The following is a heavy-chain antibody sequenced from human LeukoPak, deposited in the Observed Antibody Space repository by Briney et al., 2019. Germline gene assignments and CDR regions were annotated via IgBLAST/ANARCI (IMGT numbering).Heavy chain of an antibody. CDR2: IYTSGST. J-gene: IGHJ4*02. Sequence: PSETLSLTCTVSGGSISSYYWSWIRQPAGKGLEWIGRIYTSGSTNYNPSLKSRDTMSVDTSKNQFSLKLSSVTAADTAVYYCARDQEYSGYDRGLDYWGQGTLVTVSS. CDR3: ARDQEYSGYDRGLDY. D-gene: IGHD5-12*01. V-gene: IGHV4-4*07. CDR1: GGSISSYY.